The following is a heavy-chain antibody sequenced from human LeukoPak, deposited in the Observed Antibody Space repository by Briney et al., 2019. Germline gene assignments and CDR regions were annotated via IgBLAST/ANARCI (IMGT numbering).Heavy chain of an antibody. CDR1: GGSVNGYY. D-gene: IGHD3-22*01. CDR3: ARHGFNYYDSSGYYKFDY. J-gene: IGHJ4*02. Sequence: SETLSLTCAVYGGSVNGYYWSWIRQPPGKALEWIGEIKHDGSTKYNPSLKSRVTISVDTSKNQFSLKLSSVTAADTAVYYCARHGFNYYDSSGYYKFDYWGQGTLVTVSS. V-gene: IGHV4-34*01. CDR2: IKHDGST.